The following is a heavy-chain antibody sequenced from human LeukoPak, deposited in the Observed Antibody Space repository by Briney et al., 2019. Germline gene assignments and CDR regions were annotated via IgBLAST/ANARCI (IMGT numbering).Heavy chain of an antibody. CDR2: IIPIFGTA. D-gene: IGHD3-3*01. CDR3: ARDLAVTIFGVVIRTDAFDI. V-gene: IGHV1-69*13. CDR1: GGTFSSYA. J-gene: IGHJ3*02. Sequence: SVKVSCKASGGTFSSYAISWVRQAPGQGLEWMGGIIPIFGTANYAQKFQGRVTITADESTSTAYMELSSLRSEDTAVYYCARDLAVTIFGVVIRTDAFDIWGQGTMVTVSS.